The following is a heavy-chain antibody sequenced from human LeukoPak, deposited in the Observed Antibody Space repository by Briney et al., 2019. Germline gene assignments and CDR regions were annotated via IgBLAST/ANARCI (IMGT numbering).Heavy chain of an antibody. V-gene: IGHV3-23*01. CDR2: ISGSGGNT. Sequence: GGSLTHSYAASGFNLSSHAMLWVRQAPGKGLDWVSAISGSGGNTYYADSVKGRFTISRDNSKNTLYLDMNSLTVEDTAVYYCARDPQRAISDGSGSHFDYWGQGTLVTVSS. D-gene: IGHD3-10*01. J-gene: IGHJ4*02. CDR3: ARDPQRAISDGSGSHFDY. CDR1: GFNLSSHA.